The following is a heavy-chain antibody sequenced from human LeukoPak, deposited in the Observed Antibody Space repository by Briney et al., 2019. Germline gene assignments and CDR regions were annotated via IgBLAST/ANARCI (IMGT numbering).Heavy chain of an antibody. CDR1: GGSISSSSYY. V-gene: IGHV4-39*07. D-gene: IGHD3-10*01. CDR3: ARDPGGSGSYYYDY. Sequence: PSETLSLTCTVSGGSISSSSYYWGWIRQPPGKGLEWIGSIYYSGSTYYNPSLKSRVTISVDTSKNQFSLKLSSVTAADTAVYYCARDPGGSGSYYYDYWGQGTLVTVSS. CDR2: IYYSGST. J-gene: IGHJ4*02.